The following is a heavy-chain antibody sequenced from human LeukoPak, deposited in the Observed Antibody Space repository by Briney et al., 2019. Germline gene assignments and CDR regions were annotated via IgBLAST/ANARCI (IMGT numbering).Heavy chain of an antibody. D-gene: IGHD1-26*01. V-gene: IGHV3-7*01. CDR3: AKASIAGAIGVLDY. Sequence: GGSLRLSCAASGFTFSNYWMSCVRQAPGKGLEWVANINQDGSGKHYVDSGKGRFTISRDNAKNSLYLQMNSLRAEDTAVYFCAKASIAGAIGVLDYWGQGTLVTVSS. J-gene: IGHJ4*02. CDR2: INQDGSGK. CDR1: GFTFSNYW.